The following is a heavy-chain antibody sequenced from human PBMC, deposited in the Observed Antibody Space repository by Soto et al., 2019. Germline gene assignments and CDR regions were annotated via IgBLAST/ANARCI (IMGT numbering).Heavy chain of an antibody. CDR1: GYTFTSYG. D-gene: IGHD3-22*01. Sequence: ASVKVSCKASGYTFTSYGISWVRQAPGQGLEWMGWISAYNGNTNYAQKLQGRVTMTTDTSTSTAYMELRSLRSDDTAVYYCARTRIPMITGAIRGYFDYWGQGTLVTVSS. V-gene: IGHV1-18*04. CDR3: ARTRIPMITGAIRGYFDY. CDR2: ISAYNGNT. J-gene: IGHJ4*02.